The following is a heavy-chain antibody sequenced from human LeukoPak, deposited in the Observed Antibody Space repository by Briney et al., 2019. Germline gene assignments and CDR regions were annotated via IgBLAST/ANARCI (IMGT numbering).Heavy chain of an antibody. V-gene: IGHV3-74*01. D-gene: IGHD6-19*01. CDR3: ARGGYSSGWFDY. CDR1: GFTFSNYW. J-gene: IGHJ4*02. Sequence: GGSLRLSCAASGFTFSNYWMHWVRQVPGKGLVWVSRINTDGSSTSYADSVKGRFTISRDNAKNTLYLQMSSLRAEDTAVYYCARGGYSSGWFDYWGQGTLVTVSS. CDR2: INTDGSST.